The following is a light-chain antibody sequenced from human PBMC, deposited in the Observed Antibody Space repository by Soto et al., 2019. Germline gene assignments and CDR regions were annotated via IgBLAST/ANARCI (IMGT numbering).Light chain of an antibody. V-gene: IGKV1-5*01. J-gene: IGKJ5*01. CDR1: QPIGTW. CDR3: QQADSLPST. CDR2: DAS. Sequence: DIQFTQAPCALSASVGDRVISTCRASQPIGTWLAWYQQKPGKAPKLLVYDASNLEGGVPSRFSGSGSGTEFTLTISSLQPEDVATYYCQQADSLPSTFGQGTRLEIK.